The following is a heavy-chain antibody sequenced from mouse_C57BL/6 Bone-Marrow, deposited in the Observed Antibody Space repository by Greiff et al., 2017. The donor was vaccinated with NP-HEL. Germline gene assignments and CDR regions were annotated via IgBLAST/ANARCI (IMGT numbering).Heavy chain of an antibody. V-gene: IGHV1-69*01. CDR2: IDPSDSYT. Sequence: QVQLQQPGAELVMPGASVKLSCKASGYTFTSYWMHWVKQRPGQGLEWIGEIDPSDSYTNYNQKFKGKSTLTVDKSSSTAYMQLSSLTSEDSAVYYCAREGEGPFDYWGQGTTLTVSS. CDR3: AREGEGPFDY. J-gene: IGHJ2*01. CDR1: GYTFTSYW. D-gene: IGHD3-3*01.